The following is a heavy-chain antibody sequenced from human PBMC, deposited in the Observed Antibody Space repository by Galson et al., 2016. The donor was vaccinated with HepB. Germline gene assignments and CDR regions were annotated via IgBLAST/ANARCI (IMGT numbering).Heavy chain of an antibody. J-gene: IGHJ4*02. CDR1: GFTFSNYA. D-gene: IGHD1-1*01. Sequence: SLRLSCAASGFTFSNYAMAWVRQAPGKGLEWVAGISGGGATTYYADSVKGRFTISRDNSKNTLYLQMNSQRAEDTAVYYCAKRTGGGFPLYFFDSWGQGSLVTVSS. CDR2: ISGGGATT. V-gene: IGHV3-23*01. CDR3: AKRTGGGFPLYFFDS.